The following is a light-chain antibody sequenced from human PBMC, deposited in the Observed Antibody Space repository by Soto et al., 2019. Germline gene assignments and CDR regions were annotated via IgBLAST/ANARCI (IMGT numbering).Light chain of an antibody. V-gene: IGLV1-51*01. Sequence: QSVMTQPPSVSAAPGQKVTISCSGSSSNIGGNPVSWYQQLPGTAPKLLIYDDNKRPSGIPDRFSGSKSGTSATLGITGFQTGDEADYYCGSWDSSLSAYVFGIGTKLTVL. CDR1: SSNIGGNP. CDR3: GSWDSSLSAYV. CDR2: DDN. J-gene: IGLJ1*01.